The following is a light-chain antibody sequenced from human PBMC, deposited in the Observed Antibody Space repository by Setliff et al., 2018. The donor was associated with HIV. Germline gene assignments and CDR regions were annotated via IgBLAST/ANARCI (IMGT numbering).Light chain of an antibody. CDR2: EVS. Sequence: QSALTRPASVSGSPGQSITISCTGTSSDVGAYNYVSWYQRHPGKAPKLMIYEVSNRPSWISNRFSGSKSGNTASLTISGLQAEDEADYYCSSYTSSSTPYVFGTGTKVTVL. V-gene: IGLV2-14*01. CDR3: SSYTSSSTPYV. CDR1: SSDVGAYNY. J-gene: IGLJ1*01.